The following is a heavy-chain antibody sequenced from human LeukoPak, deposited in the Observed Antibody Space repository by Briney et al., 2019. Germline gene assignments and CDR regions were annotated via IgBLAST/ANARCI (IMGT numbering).Heavy chain of an antibody. V-gene: IGHV4-39*07. CDR2: IYYSGST. CDR3: ATEGIAAAGLDY. Sequence: SETLSLTCTVSGGSISSSSYYWGWIRQPPGKGLEWIGSIYYSGSTYYNPSLKSRVTISVDTSKNQFSLKLSSVTAADTAVYYCATEGIAAAGLDYWGQGTLVTVSS. J-gene: IGHJ4*02. CDR1: GGSISSSSYY. D-gene: IGHD6-13*01.